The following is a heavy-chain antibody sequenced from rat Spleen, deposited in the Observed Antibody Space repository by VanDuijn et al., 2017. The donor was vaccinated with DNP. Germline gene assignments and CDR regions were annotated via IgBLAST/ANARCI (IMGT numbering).Heavy chain of an antibody. Sequence: EVQLVESGGGLVQPGRSLKLSCAASGFTFSDYYMAWVRQAPTKGLEWVAYISYDGGSTSYGDSVKGRFTISRDNAKSTLYLQMDSLRSEDTATYYCAIPTTRVPFAYWGQGTLVTVSS. CDR2: ISYDGGST. D-gene: IGHD1-4*01. J-gene: IGHJ3*01. CDR1: GFTFSDYY. V-gene: IGHV5-20*01. CDR3: AIPTTRVPFAY.